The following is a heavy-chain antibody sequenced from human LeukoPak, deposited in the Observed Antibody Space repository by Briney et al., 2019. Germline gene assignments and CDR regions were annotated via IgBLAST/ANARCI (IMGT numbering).Heavy chain of an antibody. CDR3: ARSSGRSPNRDYMDV. Sequence: ASVKVSCKASGYTFTSYYMHWVRQAPGEGLEWMGIINPSGGSTSYAQKFQGRVTMTRDTSTSTVYMELSSLRSEDTAVYYCARSSGRSPNRDYMDVWGKGTTVTISS. J-gene: IGHJ6*03. V-gene: IGHV1-46*01. CDR2: INPSGGST. D-gene: IGHD1-14*01. CDR1: GYTFTSYY.